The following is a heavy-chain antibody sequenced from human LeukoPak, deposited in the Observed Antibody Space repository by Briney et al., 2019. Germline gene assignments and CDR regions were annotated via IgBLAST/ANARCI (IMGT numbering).Heavy chain of an antibody. D-gene: IGHD2-2*01. J-gene: IGHJ3*02. CDR2: MNPNSGYT. V-gene: IGHV1-8*03. CDR3: ARGTIVVVPAAMLAFDI. CDR1: GHTFTSYD. Sequence: ASVKVSCKASGHTFTSYDINWVRQATGQGLEWMGWMNPNSGYTGYAQKFQGRVTITRNTSISTAYMELSSLRSEDTAVYYCARGTIVVVPAAMLAFDIWGQGTMVTVSS.